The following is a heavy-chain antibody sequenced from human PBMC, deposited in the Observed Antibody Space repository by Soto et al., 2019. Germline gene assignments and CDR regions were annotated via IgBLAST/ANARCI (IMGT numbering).Heavy chain of an antibody. CDR2: INSNSDTK. D-gene: IGHD3-3*01. CDR1: GFTFMSYG. J-gene: IGHJ5*02. CDR3: ARSIILHYDLWSGYPNP. Sequence: PGGSLRLSCEASGFTFMSYGMNWVRQAPGKGLEWISYINSNSDTKYYADSVKGRFTVSRDNGKNSLYLEMNGLRSEDTAVYYCARSIILHYDLWSGYPNPWGQGTLVTVSS. V-gene: IGHV3-48*01.